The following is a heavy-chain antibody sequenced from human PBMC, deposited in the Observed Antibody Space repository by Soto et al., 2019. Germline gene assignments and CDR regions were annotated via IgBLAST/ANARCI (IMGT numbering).Heavy chain of an antibody. CDR3: ARGGGGHSSSWYGMDV. CDR1: GGSISSSNW. Sequence: QVQLQESGPGLVKPSGTLSLTCAVSGGSISSSNWWSWVRQPPGKGLEWIGEIYHSGSTNYNPSLKSRGTISVDKSKNQFSLKLSSVTAADTAVYYCARGGGGHSSSWYGMDVWGQGTTVTVSS. J-gene: IGHJ6*02. D-gene: IGHD6-13*01. CDR2: IYHSGST. V-gene: IGHV4-4*02.